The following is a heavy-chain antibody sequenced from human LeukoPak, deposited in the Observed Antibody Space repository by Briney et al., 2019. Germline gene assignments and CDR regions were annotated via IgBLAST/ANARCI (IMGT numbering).Heavy chain of an antibody. CDR1: GGSINNYY. J-gene: IGHJ4*02. CDR3: ARWGIAGPSSADGDKPYDY. V-gene: IGHV4-59*08. CDR2: IYYSGST. D-gene: IGHD6-13*01. Sequence: SETLSLTCTVSGGSINNYYWSWIRQPPGKGLEWIGYIYYSGSTNYNPSLKSRVTISVDTSKNQFSLKLTSVTAADTAVYYCARWGIAGPSSADGDKPYDYWGQGTLVTVSS.